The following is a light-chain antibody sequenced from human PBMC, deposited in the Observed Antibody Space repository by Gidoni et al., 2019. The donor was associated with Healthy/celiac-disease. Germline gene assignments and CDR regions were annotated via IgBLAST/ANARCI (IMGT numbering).Light chain of an antibody. CDR1: SSNIGSNY. CDR2: RNN. V-gene: IGLV1-47*01. CDR3: AAWDDSLSGSYV. J-gene: IGLJ1*01. Sequence: SVLTQPPSASGPPGQRVTITCSGSSSNIGSNYVYWYQQLPGTAPKRLIYRNNQRPSGVPDRFSGSKSGTSASLAISGLRSEDEADYYCAAWDDSLSGSYVFGTGTKVTVL.